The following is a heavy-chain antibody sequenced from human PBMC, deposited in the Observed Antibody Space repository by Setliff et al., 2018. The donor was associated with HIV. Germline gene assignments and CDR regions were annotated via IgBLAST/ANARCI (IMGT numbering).Heavy chain of an antibody. CDR3: ARDRKLTNTFDI. J-gene: IGHJ3*02. V-gene: IGHV4-59*11. CDR1: GGSISGHF. Sequence: ETLSLTCSVSGGSISGHFWSWFRQPPGKGLEWIGYIYYTGSTNYNSSLKSRVTISVDTSKNQFSLNLNSVTAADTAVYYCARDRKLTNTFDIWGQGTMVTVS. D-gene: IGHD2-8*01. CDR2: IYYTGST.